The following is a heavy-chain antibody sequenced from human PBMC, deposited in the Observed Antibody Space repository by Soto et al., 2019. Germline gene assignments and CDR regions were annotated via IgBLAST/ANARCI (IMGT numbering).Heavy chain of an antibody. CDR1: GFSLSNARMG. J-gene: IGHJ5*02. Sequence: QVTLKESGPVLVKPTETLTLTCTVSGFSLSNARMGVSWIRQPPGKALEWLAHIFSNDEKSYCTSLKSRLTISKDTSKSQVVLTMTNMDPVDTATYYCALSIVGAPRWFDPWGQGTLVTVSS. CDR2: IFSNDEK. D-gene: IGHD1-26*01. CDR3: ALSIVGAPRWFDP. V-gene: IGHV2-26*01.